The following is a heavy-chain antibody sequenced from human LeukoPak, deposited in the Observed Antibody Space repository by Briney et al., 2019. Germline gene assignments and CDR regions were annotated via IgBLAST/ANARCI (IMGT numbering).Heavy chain of an antibody. CDR3: AKDGASIAAAGMVRGYFDY. D-gene: IGHD6-13*01. CDR2: ISYDGRIK. V-gene: IGHV3-30*18. J-gene: IGHJ4*02. Sequence: PGGSLRLSCAASGFTFSVYGMHWVRQAPGKGLEGVALISYDGRIKYYSDSVKGRFTISRDNSKNTLYLQMNSLRAEDTAVYYCAKDGASIAAAGMVRGYFDYWGQGTLVTVSS. CDR1: GFTFSVYG.